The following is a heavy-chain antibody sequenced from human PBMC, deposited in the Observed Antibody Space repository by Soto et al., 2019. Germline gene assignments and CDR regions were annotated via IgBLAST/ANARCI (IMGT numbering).Heavy chain of an antibody. CDR1: GYSFAGYW. Sequence: GESLKISCKGSGYSFAGYWITWVRQKPGKGLEWMGRIDPSDSQTYYSPSFRGHVTISVTKSITTVFLQWSSLRASDTAMYYCARQIYDSDTGPNFQYYFDSWGQGTRVTVSS. V-gene: IGHV5-10-1*01. CDR2: IDPSDSQT. J-gene: IGHJ4*02. CDR3: ARQIYDSDTGPNFQYYFDS. D-gene: IGHD3-22*01.